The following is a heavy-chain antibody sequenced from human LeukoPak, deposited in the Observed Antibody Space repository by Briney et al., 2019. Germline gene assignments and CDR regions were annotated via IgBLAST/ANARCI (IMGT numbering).Heavy chain of an antibody. D-gene: IGHD5-24*01. V-gene: IGHV4-34*01. J-gene: IGHJ4*02. CDR3: ARARWLQLHHDY. Sequence: PSETLSLTCAVYGGSFSGYYWSWIRQPPGKGLEWIGEINHSGSTNYNPSLKSRVTISVDTSKNQFSLKLSSVTAADTAVYYCARARWLQLHHDYWGQGTLVTVSS. CDR2: INHSGST. CDR1: GGSFSGYY.